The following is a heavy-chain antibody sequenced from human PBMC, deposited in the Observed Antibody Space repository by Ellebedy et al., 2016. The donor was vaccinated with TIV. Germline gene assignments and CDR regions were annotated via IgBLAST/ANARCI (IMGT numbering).Heavy chain of an antibody. CDR1: GGSISSSNW. CDR3: ARAWGFKLNYFYYGMDV. Sequence: SETLSLXXAVSGGSISSSNWWSWVRQPPGKGLEWIGEIYHSGSTHYNPSLKSRVTISVDKSKNQFSLKLSSVTTADTAVYYCARAWGFKLNYFYYGMDVWGQGTTVTVSS. CDR2: IYHSGST. J-gene: IGHJ6*02. D-gene: IGHD1-7*01. V-gene: IGHV4-4*02.